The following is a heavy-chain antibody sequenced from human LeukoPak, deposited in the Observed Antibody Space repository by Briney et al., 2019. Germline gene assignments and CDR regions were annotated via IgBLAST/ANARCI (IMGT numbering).Heavy chain of an antibody. D-gene: IGHD4-17*01. CDR2: IYSGGST. CDR1: GFTVSSNY. CDR3: ARDLRDYADYYYGMDV. V-gene: IGHV3-66*01. Sequence: GGSLRLSCAASGFTVSSNYMSWVRQAPGKGLEWVSVIYSGGSTYYADSVKGRFTISRDNSKNTLYLQMNSLRAEDTAVYYCARDLRDYADYYYGMDVWGQGTTVTVSS. J-gene: IGHJ6*02.